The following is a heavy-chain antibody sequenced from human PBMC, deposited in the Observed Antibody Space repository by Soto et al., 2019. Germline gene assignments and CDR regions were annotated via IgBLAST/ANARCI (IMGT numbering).Heavy chain of an antibody. CDR3: ARDQVSYSSSFFSVPYYYYMDV. D-gene: IGHD6-6*01. V-gene: IGHV1-3*01. Sequence: ASVKVSCKASVYTFTSYAMHWVRQAPGQRLEWMGWINAGNGNTKYSQKFQGRVTITRDTSASTAYMELSSLRSEDTAVYYCARDQVSYSSSFFSVPYYYYMDVWGKGTTVTVSS. CDR1: VYTFTSYA. CDR2: INAGNGNT. J-gene: IGHJ6*03.